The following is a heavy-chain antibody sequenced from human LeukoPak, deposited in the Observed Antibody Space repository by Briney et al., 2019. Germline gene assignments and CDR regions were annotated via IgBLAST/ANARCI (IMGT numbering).Heavy chain of an antibody. CDR2: IEGDGTDT. V-gene: IGHV3-74*01. CDR1: GFTFSTYW. Sequence: HPGGSLRLSCVASGFTFSTYWMHWVRQAPGKGLVWVSRIEGDGTDTSYADSVKGRFTISRDNSKNTLYLQMNSLGAEDTAVYYCAKDQSGSYSKAFDIWGQGTMVTVSS. D-gene: IGHD1-26*01. CDR3: AKDQSGSYSKAFDI. J-gene: IGHJ3*02.